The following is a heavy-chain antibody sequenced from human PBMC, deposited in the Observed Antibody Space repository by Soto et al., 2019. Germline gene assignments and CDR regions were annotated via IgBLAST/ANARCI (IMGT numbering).Heavy chain of an antibody. CDR3: ARGIGVGYYFDY. CDR2: IYYSGST. V-gene: IGHV4-59*01. CDR1: GGSISSYY. D-gene: IGHD3-3*01. Sequence: SETLSLTCTVSGGSISSYYWSWIRQPPGKGLEWIGYIYYSGSTNYNPSLKSRVTISVDTSKNQFSLKLSSVTAADTAVYYCARGIGVGYYFDYWGQGTLVTGSS. J-gene: IGHJ4*02.